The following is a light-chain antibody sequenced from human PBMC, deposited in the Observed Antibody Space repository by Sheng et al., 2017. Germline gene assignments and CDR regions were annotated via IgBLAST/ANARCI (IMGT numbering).Light chain of an antibody. CDR1: QSVRSY. CDR2: DAS. CDR3: QHRSNWPLT. V-gene: IGKV3-11*01. Sequence: ETVLTQSPATLSLSPGERATLSCRASQSVRSYLAWYQQKSGQAPRLLIYDASNRATGIPARFSGSGSGTDFTLTISSLEPEDFAVYYCQHRSNWPLTFGGGTKVEIK. J-gene: IGKJ4*01.